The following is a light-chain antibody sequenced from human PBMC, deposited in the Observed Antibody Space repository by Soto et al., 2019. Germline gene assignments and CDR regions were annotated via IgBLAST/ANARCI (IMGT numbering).Light chain of an antibody. V-gene: IGLV2-8*01. CDR1: SSDVGGYNY. Sequence: QSALTQPPSASGSPGQSVTISCTGTSSDVGGYNYVSWYQQHPGKAPKLMIFEVSKRPSGVPDRVSGSKSGNTASLTVSGLQAEDEADYYCSSYAGSNTPYVFGTGTKLTVL. CDR3: SSYAGSNTPYV. CDR2: EVS. J-gene: IGLJ1*01.